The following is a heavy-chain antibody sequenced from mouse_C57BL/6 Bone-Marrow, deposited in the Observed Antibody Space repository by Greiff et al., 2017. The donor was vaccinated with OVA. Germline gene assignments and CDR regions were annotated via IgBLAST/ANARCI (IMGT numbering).Heavy chain of an antibody. CDR1: GYTFTSYW. J-gene: IGHJ1*03. CDR2: IHPNSGST. D-gene: IGHD1-1*01. V-gene: IGHV1-64*01. CDR3: ASPYYYGSRWYFDV. Sequence: VQLQQPGAELVKPGASVKLSCKASGYTFTSYWMHWVKQRPGQGLEWIGMIHPNSGSTNYNEKFKSKATLTVDKSSSTAYMQLSSLTSEDSAVYYCASPYYYGSRWYFDVWGTGTTVTVSS.